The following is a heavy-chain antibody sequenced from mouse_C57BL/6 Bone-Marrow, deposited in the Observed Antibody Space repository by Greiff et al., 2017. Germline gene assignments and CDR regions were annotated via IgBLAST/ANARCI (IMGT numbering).Heavy chain of an antibody. V-gene: IGHV5-6*02. CDR1: GFTFSSYG. CDR2: ISSGGSYT. Sequence: VKLQESGGDLVKPGGSLKLSCAASGFTFSSYGMSWVRQTPDKRLEWVATISSGGSYTYYPDSVKGRFTISRDNAKNTLYLQMSSLKSEDTAMYYCARADYDGYYAMDYWGQGTSVTVSS. J-gene: IGHJ4*01. D-gene: IGHD2-4*01. CDR3: ARADYDGYYAMDY.